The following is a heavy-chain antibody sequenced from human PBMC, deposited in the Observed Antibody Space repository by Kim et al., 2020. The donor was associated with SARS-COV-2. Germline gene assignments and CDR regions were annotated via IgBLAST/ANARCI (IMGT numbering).Heavy chain of an antibody. CDR3: ARDKGALTYYYDK. CDR2: IKQDGSEK. CDR1: GFTFSSYW. Sequence: GGSLRLSCAASGFTFSSYWMSWVRQAPGKGLEWVANIKQDGSEKYYVDSVKGRFTISRDNAKNSLYLQMNSLRAEDTAVYYCARDKGALTYYYDKWGQGTLVTVSS. D-gene: IGHD3-22*01. J-gene: IGHJ4*02. V-gene: IGHV3-7*01.